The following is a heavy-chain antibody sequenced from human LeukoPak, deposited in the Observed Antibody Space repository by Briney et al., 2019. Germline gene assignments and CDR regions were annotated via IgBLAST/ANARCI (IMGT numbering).Heavy chain of an antibody. Sequence: GGSLRLSCAASGLTFSSYAMSWVRQAPGKGLEWVSAISGSGGSTYYADSVKGRFTISRDNSKNTLYLQMNSLRAEDTAVYYCAKSNYGDYNYFDYWGQGTLVTVSS. J-gene: IGHJ4*02. D-gene: IGHD4-17*01. CDR2: ISGSGGST. CDR3: AKSNYGDYNYFDY. CDR1: GLTFSSYA. V-gene: IGHV3-23*01.